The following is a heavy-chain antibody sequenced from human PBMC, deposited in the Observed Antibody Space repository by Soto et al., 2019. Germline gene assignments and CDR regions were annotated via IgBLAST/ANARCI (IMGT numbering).Heavy chain of an antibody. CDR3: ARDLDGSGSYYTDY. CDR1: GYMFVTYG. D-gene: IGHD3-10*01. V-gene: IGHV1-18*01. J-gene: IGHJ4*02. Sequence: GASVKVSCKASGYMFVTYGINWVRQAPGQGLEWMGWISAYNGNTKYAQNLQGRVTMTTDASTSTAYMEVRSLRSDDTAVYYCARDLDGSGSYYTDYWGPGTLVTVSS. CDR2: ISAYNGNT.